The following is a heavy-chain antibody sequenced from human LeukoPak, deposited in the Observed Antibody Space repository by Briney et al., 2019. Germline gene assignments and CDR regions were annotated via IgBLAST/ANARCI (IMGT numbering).Heavy chain of an antibody. D-gene: IGHD2-2*01. J-gene: IGHJ6*02. CDR1: GGSMTNYY. CDR3: ARGPPHIVVVPAATYYYGMDV. V-gene: IGHV4-34*01. CDR2: INHSGST. Sequence: SETLSLTCTVSGGSMTNYYWTWIRQSPGKGLEWIGEINHSGSTNYNPSLKSRVTISVDTSKNQFSLKLSSVTAADTAVYYCARGPPHIVVVPAATYYYGMDVWGQGTTVTVSS.